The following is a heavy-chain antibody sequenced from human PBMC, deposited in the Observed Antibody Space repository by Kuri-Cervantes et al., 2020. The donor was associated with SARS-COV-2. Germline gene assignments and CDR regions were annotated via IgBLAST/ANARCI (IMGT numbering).Heavy chain of an antibody. CDR3: AKVETANLDY. CDR1: GFTVSSNY. CDR2: VRRDGSNY. Sequence: GGSLRLSCAASGFTVSSNYMSWVRQAPGKGLEWVGFVRRDGSNYYYADSVKGRFTISRDNSKNLLYLEMNSLRPEDTAVYYCAKVETANLDYWGQGTLVTVSS. J-gene: IGHJ4*02. V-gene: IGHV3-30*02. D-gene: IGHD3-3*01.